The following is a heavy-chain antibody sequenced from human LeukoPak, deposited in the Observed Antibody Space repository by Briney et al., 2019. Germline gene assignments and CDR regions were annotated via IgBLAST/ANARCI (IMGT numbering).Heavy chain of an antibody. CDR2: ISSSSSYI. CDR1: GFTFSSYS. D-gene: IGHD2-2*02. V-gene: IGHV3-21*01. CDR3: ARVVRYCSSTSCYNFDY. J-gene: IGHJ4*02. Sequence: PGGSLRLSCAASGFTFSSYSMNWARQAPGKGLEWASSISSSSSYIYYADSVKGRFTISRDNAKNSLYLQMNSLRAEDTAVYYCARVVRYCSSTSCYNFDYWGQGTLVTVSS.